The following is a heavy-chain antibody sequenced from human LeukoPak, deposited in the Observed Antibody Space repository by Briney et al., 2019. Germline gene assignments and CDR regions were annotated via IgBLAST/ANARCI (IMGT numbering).Heavy chain of an antibody. V-gene: IGHV3-30*02. CDR3: AKDEAAAGVDFDY. J-gene: IGHJ4*02. Sequence: GGSLRLSCAASGFTFSGYGIHWVHQAPGKGLEWVSFIRSDGSVKYYADSVRGRFTISRDNSKNTLYLQMNSLRAEDTAVYYCAKDEAAAGVDFDYWGQGTLVTVYS. CDR2: IRSDGSVK. CDR1: GFTFSGYG. D-gene: IGHD6-13*01.